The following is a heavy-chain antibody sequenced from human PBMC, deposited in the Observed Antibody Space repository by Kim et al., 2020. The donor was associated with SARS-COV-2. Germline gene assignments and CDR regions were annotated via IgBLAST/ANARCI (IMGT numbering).Heavy chain of an antibody. CDR3: TQKVYRWFGNDYGMDV. D-gene: IGHD3-10*01. Sequence: GGSLRLSCAASGFTFSGSAMHWVRQASGKGLEWVGRIRSKANSYATAYAASVKGRFTISRDDSKNTAYLQMNSLKTEDTAVYYCTQKVYRWFGNDYGMDVWGQGTTVTVSS. V-gene: IGHV3-73*01. CDR1: GFTFSGSA. J-gene: IGHJ6*02. CDR2: IRSKANSYAT.